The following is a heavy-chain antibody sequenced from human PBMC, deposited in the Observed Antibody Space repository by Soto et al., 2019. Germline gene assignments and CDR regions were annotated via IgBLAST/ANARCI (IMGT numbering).Heavy chain of an antibody. D-gene: IGHD6-13*01. J-gene: IGHJ6*02. CDR3: ATSAYSSGWYDYYYYGMDV. CDR2: ISSSGSTI. Sequence: EVQLVESGGGLVQPGGSLRLSCAASGFTFSSYEMNWVRQAPGKGLEWVSYISSSGSTIYYTDSVKGRFTISRDNAKNTLYLQMNSLRAEDTAVYYCATSAYSSGWYDYYYYGMDVRGQGTTVTVSS. V-gene: IGHV3-48*03. CDR1: GFTFSSYE.